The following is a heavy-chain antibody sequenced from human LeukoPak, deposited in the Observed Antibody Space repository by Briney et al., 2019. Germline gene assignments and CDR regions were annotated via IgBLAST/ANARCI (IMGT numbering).Heavy chain of an antibody. J-gene: IGHJ4*02. CDR2: INPNSGGT. CDR1: GYTFTGYY. Sequence: ASVKVSCKASGYTFTGYYMHWVRQAPGQGLEWMGWINPNSGGTNYAQKFQGRVTMTRDTSISTAYMELSSLRSGDTAVYYCARPLYGAASVALNPNSLDYWGQGTLVTVSS. D-gene: IGHD4/OR15-4a*01. V-gene: IGHV1-2*02. CDR3: ARPLYGAASVALNPNSLDY.